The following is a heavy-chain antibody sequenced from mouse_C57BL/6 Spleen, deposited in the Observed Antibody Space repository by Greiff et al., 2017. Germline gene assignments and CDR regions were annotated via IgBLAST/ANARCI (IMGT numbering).Heavy chain of an antibody. CDR2: INYDGSST. V-gene: IGHV5-16*01. Sequence: EVQLMESEGGLVQPGSSMKLSCTASGFTFSDYYMAWVRQVPEKGLVWVANINYDGSSTYYLDSLKSRFIISRDNAKNILYLQMSSLKSEDTATYYCARDTEYYAMDYWGQGTSVTVSS. CDR1: GFTFSDYY. CDR3: ARDTEYYAMDY. J-gene: IGHJ4*01.